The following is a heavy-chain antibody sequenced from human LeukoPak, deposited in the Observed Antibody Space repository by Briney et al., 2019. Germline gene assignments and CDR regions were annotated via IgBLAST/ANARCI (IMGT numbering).Heavy chain of an antibody. V-gene: IGHV3-9*01. CDR3: ARDRAKYYYYMDV. CDR2: ISWNSVSI. CDR1: GFTFDDYA. J-gene: IGHJ6*03. Sequence: GRSLRLSCAASGFTFDDYAMHWVRQAPGKGLEWVSGISWNSVSIGYADSVKGRFTISRDNAKNSLYLQMNSLRAEDTAVYYCARDRAKYYYYMDVWGKGTTVTVSS.